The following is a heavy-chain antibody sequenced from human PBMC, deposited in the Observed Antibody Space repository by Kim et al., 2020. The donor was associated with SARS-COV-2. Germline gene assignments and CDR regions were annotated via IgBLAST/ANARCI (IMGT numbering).Heavy chain of an antibody. J-gene: IGHJ6*02. Sequence: GGTNYAQRFQGRVSMTSDTSVSTAYMELSRLRSDDTAVYYCARAHYGMDVWGQGTTVTVSS. CDR3: ARAHYGMDV. V-gene: IGHV1-2*02. CDR2: GGT.